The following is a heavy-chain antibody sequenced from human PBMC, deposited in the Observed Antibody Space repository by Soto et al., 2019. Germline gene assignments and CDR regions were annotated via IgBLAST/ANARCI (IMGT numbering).Heavy chain of an antibody. V-gene: IGHV3-30*18. J-gene: IGHJ3*02. CDR3: AKDSGVRGVIITLSAFDI. Sequence: GGSLRLSCAASGFGFTFSTSAMSWVRQAPGKGLEWVAVISYDGSNKYYADSVKGRFTISGDNSKNTLYLQMNSLRAEDTAVYYCAKDSGVRGVIITLSAFDIWGQGTMVTVSS. CDR1: GFGFTFSTSA. D-gene: IGHD3-10*01. CDR2: ISYDGSNK.